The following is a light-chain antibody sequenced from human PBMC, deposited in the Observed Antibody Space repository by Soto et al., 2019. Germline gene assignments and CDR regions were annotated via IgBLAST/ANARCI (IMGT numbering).Light chain of an antibody. J-gene: IGKJ5*01. V-gene: IGKV3-15*01. CDR1: QSVSSN. CDR3: HHYNNWWA. Sequence: EIVMTQSPATLSASPGERATLSCRASQSVSSNLAWYQQKPGQAPRLLIYGASTRATGIPDRFSGSGSGTEFSLTINSLQSEDFAVYYCHHYNNWWAFGQGTRLEI. CDR2: GAS.